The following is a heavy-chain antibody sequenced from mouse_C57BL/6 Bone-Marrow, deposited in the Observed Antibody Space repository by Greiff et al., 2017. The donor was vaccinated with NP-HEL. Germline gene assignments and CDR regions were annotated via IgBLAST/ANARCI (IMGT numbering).Heavy chain of an antibody. CDR3: VREGGLRRRTYAMDF. Sequence: EVQRVESEGGLVQPGSSMKLSCTTSGFTFSDYYMAWVRQVPEKGLDWVANINYDGSSTYYLDSLKSRFIISRDNAKNILYLQMSSLKSEDTATYYCVREGGLRRRTYAMDFWGQGTSVTVSS. V-gene: IGHV5-16*01. CDR1: GFTFSDYY. D-gene: IGHD2-4*01. CDR2: INYDGSST. J-gene: IGHJ4*01.